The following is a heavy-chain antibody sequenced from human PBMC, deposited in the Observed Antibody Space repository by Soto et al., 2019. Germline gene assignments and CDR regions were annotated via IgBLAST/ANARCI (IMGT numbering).Heavy chain of an antibody. D-gene: IGHD3-10*01. J-gene: IGHJ5*02. Sequence: LTCTVSGGSISSYYWSWIRQPPGKGLEWIGYIYYSGSTNYNPSLKSRVTISVDTSKNQFSLKLSSVTAADTAVYYCARDLTMVRGVTGYNWFDPWGQGTLVTVSS. V-gene: IGHV4-59*01. CDR1: GGSISSYY. CDR2: IYYSGST. CDR3: ARDLTMVRGVTGYNWFDP.